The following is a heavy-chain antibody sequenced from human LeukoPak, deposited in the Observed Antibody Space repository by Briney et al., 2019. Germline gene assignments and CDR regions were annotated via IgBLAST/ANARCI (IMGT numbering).Heavy chain of an antibody. Sequence: QAGGSLRLSCAASGFTFANYWMSWVRQAPGKGLEWVANIRQDGSEKFYVDSVKGRFTISRDNAKNSLYLQMNSLRAEDTALYYCAKDKGSGVDYWGQGTLVTVSS. CDR2: IRQDGSEK. J-gene: IGHJ4*02. D-gene: IGHD6-19*01. V-gene: IGHV3-7*03. CDR1: GFTFANYW. CDR3: AKDKGSGVDY.